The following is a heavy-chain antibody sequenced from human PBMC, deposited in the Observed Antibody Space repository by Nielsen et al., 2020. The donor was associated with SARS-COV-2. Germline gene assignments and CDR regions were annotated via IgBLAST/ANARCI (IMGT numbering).Heavy chain of an antibody. D-gene: IGHD2-2*01. CDR3: ARAGKVVTDVFVL. Sequence: GESLKISCAASGFSIRNYWMHWVRQAPGKGLVWVSHINYDGSHTTYADSVKGRFTISRDNADNTIYLQMNSLRAEDTAVYYCARAGKVVTDVFVLWGQGTLVTVSS. CDR1: GFSIRNYW. J-gene: IGHJ4*02. V-gene: IGHV3-74*03. CDR2: INYDGSHT.